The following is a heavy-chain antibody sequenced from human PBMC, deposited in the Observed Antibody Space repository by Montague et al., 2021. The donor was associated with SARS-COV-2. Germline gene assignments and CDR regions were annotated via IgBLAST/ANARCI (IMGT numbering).Heavy chain of an antibody. CDR3: ARGGRYFDWLLLAY. D-gene: IGHD3-9*01. J-gene: IGHJ4*02. CDR1: GFNFTHYA. V-gene: IGHV3-30*04. Sequence: SLRLSCAASGFNFTHYAMYWVRQAPGKGLDWVATISYDGTETYYTDSVKGRFTISRDNSKDTLHLQLSSLRLDDTAIYYCARGGRYFDWLLLAYWGQGALVTVSS. CDR2: ISYDGTET.